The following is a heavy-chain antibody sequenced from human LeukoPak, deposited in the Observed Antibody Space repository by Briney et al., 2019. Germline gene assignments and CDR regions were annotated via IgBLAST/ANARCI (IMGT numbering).Heavy chain of an antibody. J-gene: IGHJ6*02. CDR1: GGSISSGDYY. Sequence: SETLSLTCTVSGGSISSGDYYWSWIRQPPGKGLEWIGYIYYSGSTYYNPSLKSRVTISVDTSKNQFSLKLSSVTAADTAVYYCARDHSVDTAPPYYYYYGMDVWGQGTTVTVSS. CDR3: ARDHSVDTAPPYYYYYGMDV. CDR2: IYYSGST. D-gene: IGHD5-18*01. V-gene: IGHV4-30-4*01.